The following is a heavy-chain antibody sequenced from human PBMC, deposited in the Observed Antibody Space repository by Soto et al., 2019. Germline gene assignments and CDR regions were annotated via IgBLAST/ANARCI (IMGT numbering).Heavy chain of an antibody. J-gene: IGHJ3*02. Sequence: PSETLSLTCTVSGGSISSGGYYWSWIRQHPGKGLEWIGYIYYSGSTYYNPSLKSRVTISVDTSKNQFSLKLSSVTAADTAVYYCAGTLNRIYCSSTSCDNTLGFAFDIWGQGTMVTVSS. D-gene: IGHD2-2*01. CDR2: IYYSGST. CDR3: AGTLNRIYCSSTSCDNTLGFAFDI. CDR1: GGSISSGGYY. V-gene: IGHV4-31*03.